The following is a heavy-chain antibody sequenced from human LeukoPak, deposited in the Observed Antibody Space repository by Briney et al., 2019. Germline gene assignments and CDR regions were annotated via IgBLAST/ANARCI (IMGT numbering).Heavy chain of an antibody. Sequence: ASVEVSCKASGYTFASFGISWVRQAPGQGLEWMGWISAYNGNTNYAQNFQDRVTMTTDTSTSTAYMELRSLRSDDTAVYYCASSDKKYCSSTSCYSLWGQGTLVTVSS. V-gene: IGHV1-18*01. CDR2: ISAYNGNT. CDR1: GYTFASFG. D-gene: IGHD2-2*01. CDR3: ASSDKKYCSSTSCYSL. J-gene: IGHJ4*02.